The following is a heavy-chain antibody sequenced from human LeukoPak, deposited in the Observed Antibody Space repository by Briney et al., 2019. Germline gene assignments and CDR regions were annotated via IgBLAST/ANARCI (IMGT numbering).Heavy chain of an antibody. J-gene: IGHJ3*02. Sequence: ASVKVSCKASRYTFTSYAINWVRQAPGQGLEYMGWIRTSTGSPTYAQGFTGRFVFSLDTSVNTAYLQISSLKAEDTAVYYCARDLDSAAFDIWGQGTMVTVSS. V-gene: IGHV7-4-1*02. CDR3: ARDLDSAAFDI. CDR2: IRTSTGSP. D-gene: IGHD2-15*01. CDR1: RYTFTSYA.